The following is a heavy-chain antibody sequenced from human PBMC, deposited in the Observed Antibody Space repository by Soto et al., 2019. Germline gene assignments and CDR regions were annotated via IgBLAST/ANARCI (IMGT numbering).Heavy chain of an antibody. V-gene: IGHV3-30*14. CDR3: ARSENRRWHVFDY. CDR2: ISYDGSNK. CDR1: GFTFSGYA. Sequence: QVQLVESGGGVVQPGRSLRLSCAASGFTFSGYAMHWVRQAPGKGLEWVAIISYDGSNKYYADSVKGRFTISRDNSKTTLSLQKNSLRAEDTAVYYCARSENRRWHVFDYWGQGTLVTVSS. J-gene: IGHJ4*02.